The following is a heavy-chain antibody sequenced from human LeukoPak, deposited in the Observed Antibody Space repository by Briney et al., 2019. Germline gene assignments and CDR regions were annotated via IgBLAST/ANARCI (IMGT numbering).Heavy chain of an antibody. J-gene: IGHJ4*02. Sequence: GGSLRLSCAASGITISDHYMSWIRQAPGKGLEWISYMSSSGSSIFYADSVKGRFTISRDNVKNSLYLQMNSLRAEDTAVYYCARDYADYVGYFFFDYWGQGTLVTVSS. D-gene: IGHD4-17*01. CDR2: MSSSGSSI. CDR1: GITISDHY. CDR3: ARDYADYVGYFFFDY. V-gene: IGHV3-11*01.